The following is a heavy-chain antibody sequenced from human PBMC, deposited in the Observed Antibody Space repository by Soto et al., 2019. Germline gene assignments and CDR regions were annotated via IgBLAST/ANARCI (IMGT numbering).Heavy chain of an antibody. V-gene: IGHV1-8*01. CDR1: GYTLTSYY. J-gene: IGHJ5*02. D-gene: IGHD3-3*01. CDR2: MNPNSGNT. CDR3: ARPYDFWSGPPFGP. Sequence: ASVKVSCKASGYTLTSYYINWVRQATGQGLEWMGWMNPNSGNTGYAQKFQGRVTMTRNTSISTAYMELSSLRSEDTAVYYCARPYDFWSGPPFGPWGQGTLVTVSS.